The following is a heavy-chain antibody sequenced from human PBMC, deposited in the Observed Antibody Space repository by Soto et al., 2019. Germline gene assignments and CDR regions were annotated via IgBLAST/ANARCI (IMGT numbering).Heavy chain of an antibody. CDR3: ARVAPSLGAHFDY. CDR2: INHSGST. J-gene: IGHJ4*02. Sequence: SETLSLTCAVYGGSFSGYYWSWIRQPPGKGLEWIGEINHSGSTNYNPSLRSRVTISVDTSKNQFSLKLSSVTAADTAVYYCARVAPSLGAHFDYWGQGTLVTVSS. D-gene: IGHD1-26*01. V-gene: IGHV4-34*01. CDR1: GGSFSGYY.